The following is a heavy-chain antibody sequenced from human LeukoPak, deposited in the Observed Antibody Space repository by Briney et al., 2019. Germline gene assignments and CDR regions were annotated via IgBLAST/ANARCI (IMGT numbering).Heavy chain of an antibody. CDR1: GFTVTSHY. Sequence: GGSLRLSCAASGFTVTSHYMSWVRQAPGKGLEWVSVIYSDGSTDYADSVKGRFTISRDNSKNTVYLQMNSLRVEDTAVYYCGRLMGGYDSYFYGMDVWGQGTTVTVSS. CDR3: GRLMGGYDSYFYGMDV. V-gene: IGHV3-66*01. CDR2: IYSDGST. J-gene: IGHJ6*02. D-gene: IGHD5-12*01.